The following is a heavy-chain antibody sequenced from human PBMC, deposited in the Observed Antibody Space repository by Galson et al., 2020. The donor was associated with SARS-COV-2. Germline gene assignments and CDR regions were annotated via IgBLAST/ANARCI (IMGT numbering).Heavy chain of an antibody. CDR1: GFSLSTSGMR. CDR2: LDCADAK. V-gene: IGHV2-70*04. D-gene: IGHD6-19*01. CDR3: AIAVAGTFWFDP. Sequence: SGPTLVKPPQTLTLTCNFSGFSLSTSGMRVSWIRQPPGQALEWLARLDCADAKFYSTSLKTRLTISKDTSKNQVVLTMTNMDPVDTATYYCAIAVAGTFWFDPCGQGTLVTVSS. J-gene: IGHJ5*02.